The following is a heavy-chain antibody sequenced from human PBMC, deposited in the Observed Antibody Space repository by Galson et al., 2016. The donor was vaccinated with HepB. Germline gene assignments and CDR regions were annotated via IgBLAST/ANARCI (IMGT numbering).Heavy chain of an antibody. V-gene: IGHV1-46*01. CDR1: GFAFTSSD. Sequence: SVRDCCKVCGFAFTSSDMHWVRQAPGQGLERKGIINPSGGRTRYAQEFKGRVTMTRDKSTSTVDMELSSLRSDDTAVYYCARGQTSGNYYDILTGYYKEQDRRIDYWGQGTLVTVSS. D-gene: IGHD3-9*01. CDR2: INPSGGRT. J-gene: IGHJ4*02. CDR3: ARGQTSGNYYDILTGYYKEQDRRIDY.